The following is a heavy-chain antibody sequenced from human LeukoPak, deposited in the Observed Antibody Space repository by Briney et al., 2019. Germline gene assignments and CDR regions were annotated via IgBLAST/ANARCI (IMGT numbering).Heavy chain of an antibody. CDR3: ARSYSGYYDY. Sequence: PSETLSLTCTVSGGSISSSSYSWGCIRQPPGKGLEWIGSIYYSGSTYYNPSLKSRVPISVDTSKNQFSLKLSSVTAADTAVYYCARSYSGYYDYWGQGTLVTVSS. CDR2: IYYSGST. V-gene: IGHV4-39*01. CDR1: GGSISSSSYS. D-gene: IGHD3-22*01. J-gene: IGHJ4*02.